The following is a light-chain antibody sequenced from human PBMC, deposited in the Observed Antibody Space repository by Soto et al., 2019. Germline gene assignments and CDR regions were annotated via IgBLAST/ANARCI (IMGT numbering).Light chain of an antibody. Sequence: DIQMNPSPSSLSASVGDRVTITFRARQGISSYLNWYQQKPGKAPKLLIYAASTLQSGVPSRFSGSGSGTDFTLTISCLQSEDFATYYCQQYYSYPRTFGQGTKVDIK. CDR1: QGISSY. CDR3: QQYYSYPRT. CDR2: AAS. V-gene: IGKV1-39*01. J-gene: IGKJ1*01.